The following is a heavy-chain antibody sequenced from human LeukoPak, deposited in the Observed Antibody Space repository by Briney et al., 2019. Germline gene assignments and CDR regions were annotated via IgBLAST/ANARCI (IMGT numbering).Heavy chain of an antibody. Sequence: PGGSLRLSCAASGFTFSNYAMSWVRQAPGKGLEWVSTVSGAGKSTYYADSVKGRFTISRDNSKSTLYLQMISLRAEDTAVYYCARVRCSRASCYPNWFDPWGQGTLVTVSS. V-gene: IGHV3-23*01. CDR3: ARVRCSRASCYPNWFDP. D-gene: IGHD2-2*01. CDR2: VSGAGKST. J-gene: IGHJ5*02. CDR1: GFTFSNYA.